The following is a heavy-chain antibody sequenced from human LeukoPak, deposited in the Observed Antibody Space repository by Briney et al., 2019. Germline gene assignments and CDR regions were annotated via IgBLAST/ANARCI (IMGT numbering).Heavy chain of an antibody. J-gene: IGHJ4*02. V-gene: IGHV4-30-2*01. D-gene: IGHD5-18*01. CDR2: IYHSGST. Sequence: PSQTLSLTCTVSGGSVTSGGYSWTWIRQPPGKGLERIGYIYHSGSTYYNPSLKSRLTISVDRSKNQISLKLSSVTAADTAVYFCARQGYTYADDFWGQGTLVTVSS. CDR3: ARQGYTYADDF. CDR1: GGSVTSGGYS.